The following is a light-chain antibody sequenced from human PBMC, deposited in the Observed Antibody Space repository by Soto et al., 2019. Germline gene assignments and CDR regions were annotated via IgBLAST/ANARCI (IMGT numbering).Light chain of an antibody. CDR1: QGISSF. CDR2: AAS. J-gene: IGKJ1*01. V-gene: IGKV1-8*01. CDR3: QQYYRYHPT. Sequence: AIRMTQSPSSFSASTGDRVTITCLASQGISSFLAWYQQKPGKAPKLLIYAASTLQSGVPSRFSGSGSGTDFTLTISCQQSEDLAHSYCQQYYRYHPTFAQGKKEEIK.